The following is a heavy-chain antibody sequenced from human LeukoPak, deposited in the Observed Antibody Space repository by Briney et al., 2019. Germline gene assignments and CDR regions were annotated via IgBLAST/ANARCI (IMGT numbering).Heavy chain of an antibody. Sequence: GGSLRLSCAASGFTFSNYAMTWVRQAPGKGLEWVSAISDSGGSTYYADSVKGRFTISRDNSKNTLYLQMNSLRAEDTAVYYCAKDEGTGIHLWLLGPDYWGQGTLVTASS. D-gene: IGHD5-18*01. CDR1: GFTFSNYA. J-gene: IGHJ4*02. CDR2: ISDSGGST. V-gene: IGHV3-23*01. CDR3: AKDEGTGIHLWLLGPDY.